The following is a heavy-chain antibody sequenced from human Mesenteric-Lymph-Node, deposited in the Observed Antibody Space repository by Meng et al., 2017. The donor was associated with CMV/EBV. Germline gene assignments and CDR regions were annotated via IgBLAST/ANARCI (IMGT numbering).Heavy chain of an antibody. V-gene: IGHV3-48*04. CDR3: ARDQEGGYYYPDY. CDR2: ISSGGTTM. CDR1: GFTFSTYN. J-gene: IGHJ4*02. D-gene: IGHD3-22*01. Sequence: GESLKISCAASGFTFSTYNMNWVRQAPGKGLEWISYISSGGTTMYYADSVRGRFIISRDNAKNSLFLQMNSLRAEDTAVYYCARDQEGGYYYPDYWGQGTLVTVSS.